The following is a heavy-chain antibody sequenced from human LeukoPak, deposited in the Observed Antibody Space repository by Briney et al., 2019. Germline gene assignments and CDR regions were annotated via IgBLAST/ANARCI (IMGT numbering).Heavy chain of an antibody. Sequence: GGSLRLSCAASGFTFSSYWMSWVRQAPGKGLEWVANIKQDGSEKYYVDSVKGRFTISRDNAKNSLYLQMNSLRAEDTAVYYCARDRTPTYYYYMDVWGQGTTVTVSS. CDR2: IKQDGSEK. V-gene: IGHV3-7*01. CDR3: ARDRTPTYYYYMDV. J-gene: IGHJ6*03. D-gene: IGHD1-1*01. CDR1: GFTFSSYW.